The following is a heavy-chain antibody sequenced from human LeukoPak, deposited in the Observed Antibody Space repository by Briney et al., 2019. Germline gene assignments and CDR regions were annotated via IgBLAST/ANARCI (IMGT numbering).Heavy chain of an antibody. CDR1: GGSISCYY. CDR2: KYYSGST. V-gene: IGHV4-59*01. J-gene: IGHJ4*02. D-gene: IGHD5-18*01. Sequence: SETLSLTCTVSGGSISCYYWTWIRQPPGKGLEWIGYKYYSGSTRYNSSLRSRLTISLDSSKNQFSLRLTSVTAADTAVYYCARGRSYGFDFDSWGPGTLVIVSS. CDR3: ARGRSYGFDFDS.